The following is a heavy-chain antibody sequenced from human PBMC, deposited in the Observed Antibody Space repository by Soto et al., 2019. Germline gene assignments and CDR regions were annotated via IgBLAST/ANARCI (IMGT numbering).Heavy chain of an antibody. D-gene: IGHD6-13*01. CDR2: IYYSGST. V-gene: IGHV4-39*01. CDR3: ASTAAGLFDY. CDR1: GGSISSSSYY. J-gene: IGHJ4*02. Sequence: QLQLQESGPGLVKPSETLSLTCTVSGGSISSSSYYWGWIRQPPGKGLEWIGSIYYSGSTYYNPSLKSRVTISVDTSKNQFSLKLSSVTAADAAVYYCASTAAGLFDYWGKGTLVTVSS.